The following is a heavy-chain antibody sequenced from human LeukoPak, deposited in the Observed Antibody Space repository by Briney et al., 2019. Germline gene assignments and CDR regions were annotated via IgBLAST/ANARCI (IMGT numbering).Heavy chain of an antibody. CDR1: GDSISSYY. V-gene: IGHV4-59*08. CDR2: ICNSESP. Sequence: PSETLSLTCTVSGDSISSYYWSWIRQPPGKGLEWIGCICNSESPNYNPSLKSRVTISGDTSRNQFSLRLSSVTAADTAVYFCARRNYGDYDHYFDFWGQGILVTVSS. D-gene: IGHD4-17*01. J-gene: IGHJ4*02. CDR3: ARRNYGDYDHYFDF.